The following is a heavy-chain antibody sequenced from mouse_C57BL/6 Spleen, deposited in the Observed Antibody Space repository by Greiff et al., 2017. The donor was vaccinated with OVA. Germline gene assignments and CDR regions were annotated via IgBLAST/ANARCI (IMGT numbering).Heavy chain of an antibody. V-gene: IGHV1-9*01. CDR1: GYTFTGYW. CDR2: LLPGSGRP. Sequence: QVQLQQSGAELMKPGASVKLSCKATGYTFTGYWIEWVKQRPGHGLEWIGELLPGSGRPNYTEKFKGKATFTADTSSNTAYMQLSSRTTEDSASYYCARGGANWNYRGCAYWGQGTLVTVSA. CDR3: ARGGANWNYRGCAY. J-gene: IGHJ3*01. D-gene: IGHD4-1*01.